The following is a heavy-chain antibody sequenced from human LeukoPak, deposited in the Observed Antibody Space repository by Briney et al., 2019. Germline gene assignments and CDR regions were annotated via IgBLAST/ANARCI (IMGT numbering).Heavy chain of an antibody. CDR2: ISGSGGST. V-gene: IGHV3-23*01. CDR1: GFTFSSYA. J-gene: IGHJ4*02. D-gene: IGHD4-23*01. CDR3: ARDALDYGGNSARHDY. Sequence: GGSLRLSCAASGFTFSSYAMSWVRQAPGKGLEWVSAISGSGGSTYYADSVKGRFTISRDNSKNTLYLQMNSLRAEDTAVYYCARDALDYGGNSARHDYWGQGTLVTVSS.